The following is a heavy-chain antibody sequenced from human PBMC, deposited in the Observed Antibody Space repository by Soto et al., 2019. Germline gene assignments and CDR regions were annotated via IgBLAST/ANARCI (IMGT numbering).Heavy chain of an antibody. V-gene: IGHV1-18*01. Sequence: QVQLVQSGTEVKKPGASVKVSCKASGYTFSTYVISWLRQAPGQGPEWMGWVNGYNGYTKYAEKFHGRVTMTTDTSTSTAYMELWSLRSDDTAVYYCARDDKNWFDPCGQGTLVSVSS. CDR3: ARDDKNWFDP. J-gene: IGHJ5*02. CDR1: GYTFSTYV. CDR2: VNGYNGYT.